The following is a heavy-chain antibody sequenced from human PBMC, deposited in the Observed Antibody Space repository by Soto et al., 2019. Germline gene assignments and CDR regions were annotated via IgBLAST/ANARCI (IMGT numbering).Heavy chain of an antibody. CDR2: MNPNSGNT. D-gene: IGHD1-26*01. Sequence: ASVKVSCKASGYTFTSYDINWVRQATGQGLEWMGWMNPNSGNTGYAQKFQGRVTMTRNTSISTAYMELSSLRSEDTAVYYCARSPPLGGSYYYYYGMDVWGQGTTVTVSS. CDR1: GYTFTSYD. J-gene: IGHJ6*02. CDR3: ARSPPLGGSYYYYYGMDV. V-gene: IGHV1-8*01.